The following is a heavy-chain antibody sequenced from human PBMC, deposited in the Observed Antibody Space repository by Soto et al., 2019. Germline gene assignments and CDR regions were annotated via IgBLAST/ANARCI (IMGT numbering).Heavy chain of an antibody. V-gene: IGHV6-1*01. Sequence: SQTLSLTCAISGDSVASNSAAWNLIRQSPSRGLEWLGRTYYRSKWYNDYAVSVKSRLNINPDTSKNQFSLQLNSVTPEDTAVYYCARVLSSGWYGSPFDPWGQGTLVTVSS. CDR2: TYYRSKWYN. D-gene: IGHD6-19*01. CDR3: ARVLSSGWYGSPFDP. J-gene: IGHJ5*02. CDR1: GDSVASNSAA.